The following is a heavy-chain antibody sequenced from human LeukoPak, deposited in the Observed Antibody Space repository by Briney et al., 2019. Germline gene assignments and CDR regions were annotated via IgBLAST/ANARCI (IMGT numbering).Heavy chain of an antibody. J-gene: IGHJ3*02. CDR1: GGSFSGYY. CDR2: INHSGST. V-gene: IGHV4-34*01. D-gene: IGHD3-3*01. CDR3: ARELQQNYDFWSGYYYENAFDI. Sequence: SETLSLTCAVYGGSFSGYYWSWIRQPPGKGLEWIGEINHSGSTNYNPSLKSRVTISVDTSKNQFSLKLSSVTAADTAVYYCARELQQNYDFWSGYYYENAFDIWGQGTMVTVSS.